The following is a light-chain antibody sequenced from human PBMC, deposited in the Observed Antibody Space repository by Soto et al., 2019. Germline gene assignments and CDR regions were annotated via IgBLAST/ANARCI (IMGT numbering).Light chain of an antibody. V-gene: IGKV3-20*01. Sequence: EIVLTQSPGTLSLSPGERATLSCRASQSVSSSFLAWYQQKPGQAPRLLIYGASSRATGIPDRFSGSGSGTDFSLTISRLEPEDVAVYYCQQYGSSPLTFSGGTKEEIK. CDR2: GAS. CDR3: QQYGSSPLT. CDR1: QSVSSSF. J-gene: IGKJ4*01.